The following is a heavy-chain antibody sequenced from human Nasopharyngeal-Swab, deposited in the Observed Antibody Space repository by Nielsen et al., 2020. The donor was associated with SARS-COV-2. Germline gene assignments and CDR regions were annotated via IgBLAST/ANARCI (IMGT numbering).Heavy chain of an antibody. J-gene: IGHJ4*02. Sequence: GESLKIPCAASGFTFSSYAMSWVRQAPGKGLEWVSAISGSGGSTYYADSVKGRFTISRDNSKNTLYLQMNSLRAEDTAVYYCAKSFTGPAAIYYWGQGTLVTVSS. CDR2: ISGSGGST. D-gene: IGHD2-2*01. V-gene: IGHV3-23*01. CDR3: AKSFTGPAAIYY. CDR1: GFTFSSYA.